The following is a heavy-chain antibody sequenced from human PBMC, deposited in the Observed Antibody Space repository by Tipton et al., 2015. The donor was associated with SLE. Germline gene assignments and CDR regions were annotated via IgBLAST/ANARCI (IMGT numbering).Heavy chain of an antibody. V-gene: IGHV4-38-2*02. D-gene: IGHD2-21*01. Sequence: TLSLTCTVSGYSISSSCYWNWIRQAPGKGLEWIASIYQRTSTYYNPSLKSRATISMDTSKSQFSLRLSSVTAADTAVYYCTRGGIFLWGQGTLVTVSS. CDR2: IYQRTST. CDR1: GYSISSSCY. CDR3: TRGGIFL. J-gene: IGHJ4*02.